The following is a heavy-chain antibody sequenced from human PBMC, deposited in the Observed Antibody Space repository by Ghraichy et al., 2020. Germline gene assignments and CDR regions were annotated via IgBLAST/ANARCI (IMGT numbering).Heavy chain of an antibody. CDR3: VHMGTTLMQGVIITYWFFDV. CDR1: GFSLRSSGVG. Sequence: SGPTLVKPTQTLTLTCIFSGFSLRSSGVGVGWIRQPPGKALEWLAFIHWDDDRFYSPSLKSRLTITKDTSKNQVVLRMTNMDPVDTATYYCVHMGTTLMQGVIITYWFFDVWGPGTLVTVS. D-gene: IGHD3-10*01. CDR2: IHWDDDR. J-gene: IGHJ2*01. V-gene: IGHV2-5*02.